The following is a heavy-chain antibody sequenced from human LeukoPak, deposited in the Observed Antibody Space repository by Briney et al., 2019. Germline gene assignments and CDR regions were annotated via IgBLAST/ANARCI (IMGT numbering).Heavy chain of an antibody. J-gene: IGHJ3*02. CDR1: GFTFSSYG. CDR3: ALYYDSSGYETMNAFDI. CDR2: ISYDGSNK. Sequence: GGSLRLSCAASGFTFSSYGMHWVRQAPGKGLEWVAVISYDGSNKYYADSVKGRFTNSRDNSKNTLYLQMNSLRAEDTAVYYCALYYDSSGYETMNAFDIWGQGTMVTVSS. D-gene: IGHD3-22*01. V-gene: IGHV3-30*03.